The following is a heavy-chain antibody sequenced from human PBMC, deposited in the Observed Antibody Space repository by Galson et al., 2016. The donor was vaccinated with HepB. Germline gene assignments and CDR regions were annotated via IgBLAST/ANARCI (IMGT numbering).Heavy chain of an antibody. D-gene: IGHD3-22*01. CDR3: AKNSSAYYYVSFYYYAMDV. Sequence: SLRLSCAASGFTFSSYAMNWVRQAPGKGLEWASSISGSGGSTYYADSVKGRFTISRDNSKNTLYLQMNSLRAEDTALYYFAKNSSAYYYVSFYYYAMDVWGQGTTVTVSS. V-gene: IGHV3-23*01. CDR2: ISGSGGST. J-gene: IGHJ6*02. CDR1: GFTFSSYA.